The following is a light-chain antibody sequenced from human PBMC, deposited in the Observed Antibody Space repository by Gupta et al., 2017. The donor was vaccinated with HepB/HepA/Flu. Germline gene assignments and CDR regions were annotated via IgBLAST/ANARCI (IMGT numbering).Light chain of an antibody. CDR3: CSYAGSYTVV. Sequence: QSALTQPASVSGSPGQSITISCTGTSSDVGSYNLVSWYQQHPGKAPKLMIYEVSKRPSGVSNRFYGSKSGNTASLTISGLQAEDEADYYCCSYAGSYTVVFGGGTKLTVL. CDR2: EVS. V-gene: IGLV2-23*02. CDR1: SSDVGSYNL. J-gene: IGLJ3*02.